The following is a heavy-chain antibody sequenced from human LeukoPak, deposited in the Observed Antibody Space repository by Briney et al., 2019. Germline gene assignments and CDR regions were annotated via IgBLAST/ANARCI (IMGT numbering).Heavy chain of an antibody. CDR1: GYSISSGYY. CDR3: TSNLYSGSYYYAY. D-gene: IGHD1-26*01. J-gene: IGHJ4*02. CDR2: VYHSGNS. V-gene: IGHV4-38-2*02. Sequence: SETLSLTCTVSGYSISSGYYWGWIRQPPGKGLEWIGNVYHSGNSYYNPSLKSRVTISLDTPRNQVSLKLSSVTAADTAVYYCTSNLYSGSYYYAYWGQGILVTVSS.